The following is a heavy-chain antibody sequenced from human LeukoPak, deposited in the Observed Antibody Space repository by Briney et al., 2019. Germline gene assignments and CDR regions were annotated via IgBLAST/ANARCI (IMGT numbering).Heavy chain of an antibody. CDR3: ASIQPPFDY. Sequence: SETLPLTCAVYGGSFSGYYWSWIRQPPGKGLEWIGEINHSGSANYNPSLKSRVTISVDTSKNQFSLKLSSVTAADTAVYYCASIQPPFDYWGQGTLVTVSS. J-gene: IGHJ4*02. V-gene: IGHV4-34*01. CDR1: GGSFSGYY. CDR2: INHSGSA. D-gene: IGHD5-18*01.